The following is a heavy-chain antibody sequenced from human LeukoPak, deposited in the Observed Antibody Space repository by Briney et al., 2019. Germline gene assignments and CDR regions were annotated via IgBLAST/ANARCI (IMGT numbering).Heavy chain of an antibody. Sequence: SETLSLTCTVSGGSISSSSYYWGWIRQPPGKGLEWIGNIYYSGSTYYNPSLKSRVTISVDTSKNQFPLKLSPVTAADTAVYYCARQDYGDYAFDYWGQGTLVTVSS. CDR1: GGSISSSSYY. V-gene: IGHV4-39*01. CDR2: IYYSGST. CDR3: ARQDYGDYAFDY. D-gene: IGHD4-17*01. J-gene: IGHJ4*02.